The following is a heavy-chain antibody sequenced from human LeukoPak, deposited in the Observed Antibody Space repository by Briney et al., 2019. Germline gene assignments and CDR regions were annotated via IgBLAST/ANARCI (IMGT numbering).Heavy chain of an antibody. Sequence: PGGSLRLSCAASGFTFSSYAMSWVRQAPGKGLEWVSAISGSGGSTYYADSVKGRFTISRDNSKNTLYLQMNSLRAEDTAVYYCAKARYCSGGSCLFDYWGQGTLVTVYS. CDR1: GFTFSSYA. CDR3: AKARYCSGGSCLFDY. CDR2: ISGSGGST. V-gene: IGHV3-23*01. D-gene: IGHD2-15*01. J-gene: IGHJ4*02.